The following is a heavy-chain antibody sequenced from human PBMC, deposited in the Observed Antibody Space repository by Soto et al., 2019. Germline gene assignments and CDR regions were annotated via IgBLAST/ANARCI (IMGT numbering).Heavy chain of an antibody. CDR2: IWYDGSKK. CDR3: ARDTLATFDY. D-gene: IGHD1-26*01. V-gene: IGHV3-33*01. CDR1: GFSFSNYG. J-gene: IGHJ4*02. Sequence: QVQLVESGGGVVQPGRSLRLSCAASGFSFSNYGMHWVRQAPGKGLEWVAVIWYDGSKKYYADSVKGRFNISRDNSKNTLDVQMNSLRAEDTAVYYCARDTLATFDYWGQGTLVTVSS.